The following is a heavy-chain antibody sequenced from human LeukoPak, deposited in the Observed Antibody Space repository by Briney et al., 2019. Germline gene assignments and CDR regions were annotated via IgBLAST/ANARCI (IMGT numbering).Heavy chain of an antibody. CDR2: INPNSGGT. CDR1: GYTFTGYY. J-gene: IGHJ4*02. Sequence: ASVKVSCKASGYTFTGYYMHWVRQAPGQGLEWMGWINPNSGGTNYAQKFQGRVTMTRDTSISTAYMELSRLGSDDTAVYYCARDPPEATGTPSYYFDYWGQGTLVTVSS. D-gene: IGHD1-1*01. V-gene: IGHV1-2*02. CDR3: ARDPPEATGTPSYYFDY.